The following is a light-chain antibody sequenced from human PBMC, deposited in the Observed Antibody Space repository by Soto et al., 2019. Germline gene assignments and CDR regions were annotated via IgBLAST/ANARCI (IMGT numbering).Light chain of an antibody. Sequence: EIVLTHSPATLSWSRCEGTSRCFRASQSVSSYLAWYQQKPGQAPRLLIYGASSRAPGTPDRFSGSGSGTDFSLTISRLEPEDFAVYFCQRYGSSVTFGGGTKVDIK. CDR3: QRYGSSVT. J-gene: IGKJ4*01. V-gene: IGKV3-20*01. CDR1: QSVSSY. CDR2: GAS.